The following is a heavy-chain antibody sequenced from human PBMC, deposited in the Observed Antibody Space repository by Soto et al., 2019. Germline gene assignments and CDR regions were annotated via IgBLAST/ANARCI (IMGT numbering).Heavy chain of an antibody. Sequence: GGSLRLSCAASGFTFSSYGMHWVRQAPGKGLEWVAVIWYDGSNKYYADSVKGRFTISRDNSKNTLYLQMNSLRAEDTAVYYCARAGIAAVGWFDPWGQGTLVTVSS. D-gene: IGHD6-13*01. CDR3: ARAGIAAVGWFDP. V-gene: IGHV3-33*01. J-gene: IGHJ5*02. CDR1: GFTFSSYG. CDR2: IWYDGSNK.